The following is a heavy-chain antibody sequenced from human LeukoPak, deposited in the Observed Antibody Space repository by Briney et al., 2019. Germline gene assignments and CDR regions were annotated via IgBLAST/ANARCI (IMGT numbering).Heavy chain of an antibody. CDR2: ITRSSNYR. CDR1: GFTFSSYT. V-gene: IGHV3-21*01. J-gene: IGHJ4*02. CDR3: ARALYDSSGYYSHFDY. Sequence: GGSLRLSCAASGFTFSSYTMNWVRQAPGKGLEWVSSITRSSNYRYYPDSMKGRFTISRDNAKKSLYLQMNSLRAEDTAVYYCARALYDSSGYYSHFDYWGQGTLVTVSS. D-gene: IGHD3-22*01.